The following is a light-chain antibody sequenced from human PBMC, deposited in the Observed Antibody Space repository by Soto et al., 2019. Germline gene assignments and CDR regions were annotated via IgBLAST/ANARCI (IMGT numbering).Light chain of an antibody. J-gene: IGKJ4*01. V-gene: IGKV3-20*01. CDR1: QRVSRN. Sequence: EILLTQSPATLSLSPGDSATLSCRASQRVSRNVAWYQQKAGQAPRLLIYGASTRPTGIPDRFSGSGSGTDFTLTISRLEPEDFAVYYCRQYGRSLGFAFGGGTKVDIK. CDR3: RQYGRSLGFA. CDR2: GAS.